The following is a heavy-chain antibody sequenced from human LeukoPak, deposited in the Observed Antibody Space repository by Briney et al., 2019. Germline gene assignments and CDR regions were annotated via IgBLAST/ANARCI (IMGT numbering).Heavy chain of an antibody. CDR2: IYTSGST. CDR3: ARVKPGITIFGVYNAFDI. D-gene: IGHD3-3*01. Sequence: SQTLSLTCTVSGGSISSGSYYWSWIRQPAGKGLEWIGRIYTSGSTNYNPSLESRVTISVDTSKNQFSLKLSSVTAADTAVYYCARVKPGITIFGVYNAFDIWGQGTMVTVSS. V-gene: IGHV4-61*02. J-gene: IGHJ3*02. CDR1: GGSISSGSYY.